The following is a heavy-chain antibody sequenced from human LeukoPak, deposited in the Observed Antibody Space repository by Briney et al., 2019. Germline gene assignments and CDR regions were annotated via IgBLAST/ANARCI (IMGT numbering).Heavy chain of an antibody. CDR1: GGTFSSYA. D-gene: IGHD4/OR15-4a*01. J-gene: IGHJ4*02. CDR3: TGDLGTYTSYGGIFFDF. CDR2: IIPILGIA. Sequence: ASVKVSCKASGGTFSSYAISWVRQAPGQGLEWMGRIIPILGIANYAQKFQGRVTMTTDTSSDTAYMELRSLRSDDTAVFYCTGDLGTYTSYGGIFFDFWGQGTLVTVSS. V-gene: IGHV1-69*04.